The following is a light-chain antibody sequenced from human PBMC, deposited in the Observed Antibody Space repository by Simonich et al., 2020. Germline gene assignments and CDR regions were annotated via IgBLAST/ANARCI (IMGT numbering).Light chain of an antibody. CDR2: STN. J-gene: IGLJ3*02. V-gene: IGLV8-61*01. Sequence: QTVVTQEPSFSVSPGGTVTLTCGLSSGSVSTSYYPSWYQQTPGQAPRTLIYSTNTLSYGVPDRFSGSIRGNKAARTITGAQADDESDYYCVLDMGSGIWVFGGGTKLTVL. CDR1: SGSVSTSYY. CDR3: VLDMGSGIWV.